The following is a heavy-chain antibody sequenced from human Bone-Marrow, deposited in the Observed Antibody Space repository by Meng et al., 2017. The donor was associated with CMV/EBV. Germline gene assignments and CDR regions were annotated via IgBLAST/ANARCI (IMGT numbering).Heavy chain of an antibody. CDR1: GGSISSYY. CDR2: VYYGGTT. CDR3: ARPAPPVSGDYYYGMDV. J-gene: IGHJ6*02. D-gene: IGHD3-10*01. V-gene: IGHV4-59*01. Sequence: GSLRLSCNVSGGSISSYYWSWIRQPPGKGLDYIGYVYYGGTTKYNPSLKSRVTILVDTSKNQFSLKLTSMTTADTAVYYCARPAPPVSGDYYYGMDVWGQGTTVTVSS.